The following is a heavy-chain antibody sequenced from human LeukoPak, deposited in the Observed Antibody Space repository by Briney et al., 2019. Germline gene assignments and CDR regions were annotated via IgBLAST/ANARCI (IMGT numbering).Heavy chain of an antibody. Sequence: GGSLRLSCAASGFTFPNYWMNWVRQAPGKGLEWVANINQDGSKKYYVDSVKGRFTISRDNAKNSLYLQMNSLRAEDTAVYYCARDNSYSYYYYYMDVWGKGTTVTVSS. CDR1: GFTFPNYW. D-gene: IGHD1-26*01. V-gene: IGHV3-7*01. CDR3: ARDNSYSYYYYYMDV. J-gene: IGHJ6*03. CDR2: INQDGSKK.